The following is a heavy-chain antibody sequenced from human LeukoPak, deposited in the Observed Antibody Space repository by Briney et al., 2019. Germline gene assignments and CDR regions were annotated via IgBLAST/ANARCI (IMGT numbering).Heavy chain of an antibody. D-gene: IGHD6-19*01. V-gene: IGHV4-39*07. J-gene: IGHJ4*02. CDR3: ARGTIGIAVAGAYFDY. CDR2: IYYSGST. CDR1: GGSIGSSSYY. Sequence: SETLSLTCTVSGGSIGSSSYYWGWIRQPPGKGLEWIGSIYYSGSTNYNPSLKSRVTISVDTSKNQFSLKLSSVTAADTAVYYCARGTIGIAVAGAYFDYWSQGTLVTVSS.